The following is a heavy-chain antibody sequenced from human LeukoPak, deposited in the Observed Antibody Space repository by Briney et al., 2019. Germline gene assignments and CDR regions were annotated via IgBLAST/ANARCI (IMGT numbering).Heavy chain of an antibody. J-gene: IGHJ3*02. D-gene: IGHD1-26*01. V-gene: IGHV3-49*04. CDR1: GFTFGDYA. Sequence: PGRSLRLSCTGSGFTFGDYAFSWVRQAPGKGLEWAGFIRSKPYGGTTDYVASVKGRFTVSGDDSKSIAYLQMNSLKTEDTAVYYCVRTSTGSSSKEAFDIWGQGTMVTVSS. CDR3: VRTSTGSSSKEAFDI. CDR2: IRSKPYGGTT.